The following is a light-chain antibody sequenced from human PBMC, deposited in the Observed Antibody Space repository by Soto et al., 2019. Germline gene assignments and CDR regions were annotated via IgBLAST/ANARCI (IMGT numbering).Light chain of an antibody. CDR3: QQYNSYFT. CDR2: DAS. CDR1: QSISSW. J-gene: IGKJ4*01. V-gene: IGKV1-5*01. Sequence: DIQMTHSLSTLSASVGDRVTITCRASQSISSWLVWYQQKPGKAPKLLIYDASSLEGGVPSRVSGSGSGTEFSLTISSLQPDDFAAYYLQQYNSYFTFGVGTKVEIK.